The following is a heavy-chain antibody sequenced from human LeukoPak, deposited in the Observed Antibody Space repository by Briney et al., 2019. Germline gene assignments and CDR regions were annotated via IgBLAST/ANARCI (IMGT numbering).Heavy chain of an antibody. CDR1: GFTFDDYG. CDR2: INWNGGST. CDR3: ARDSDDILTGYGAFDI. D-gene: IGHD3-9*01. Sequence: GGSLRLSCAASGFTFDDYGMSWVRQAPGKGLEWVSGINWNGGSTGYADSVKGRFTISRDNAKNSLYLQMNSLRAEDTDLYYCARDSDDILTGYGAFDIWGQGTMVTVSS. V-gene: IGHV3-20*04. J-gene: IGHJ3*02.